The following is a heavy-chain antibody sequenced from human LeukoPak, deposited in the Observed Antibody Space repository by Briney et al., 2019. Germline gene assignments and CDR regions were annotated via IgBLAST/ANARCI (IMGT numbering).Heavy chain of an antibody. CDR2: INWDGTNT. J-gene: IGHJ4*02. CDR1: GGTTYDYG. D-gene: IGHD6-13*01. Sequence: GGSLRLSCAVSGGTTYDYGMSWVRHAPGKGLEWVSRINWDGTNTYYAESVKGRFTISRDSAEKSLYLQMNSLRDDDTAFYYCVKDVSSNWYSFDYWGQGTLVTVSS. V-gene: IGHV3-20*04. CDR3: VKDVSSNWYSFDY.